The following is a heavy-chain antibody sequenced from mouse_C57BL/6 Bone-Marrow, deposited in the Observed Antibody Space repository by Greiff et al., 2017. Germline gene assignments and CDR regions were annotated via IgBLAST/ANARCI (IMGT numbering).Heavy chain of an antibody. V-gene: IGHV5-4*01. D-gene: IGHD2-1*01. CDR1: GFPFSSYA. Sequence: ESGGGLVTPGGSLKLSCAASGFPFSSYAMSWVRQTPEKRLEWVATIRDGGSYTYYPDNVKGRFTISRDNAKNNLYLQMRHLKAEDTAMYYCAREGNYVLDYAMDYWGQGTSVTVSS. CDR3: AREGNYVLDYAMDY. J-gene: IGHJ4*01. CDR2: IRDGGSYT.